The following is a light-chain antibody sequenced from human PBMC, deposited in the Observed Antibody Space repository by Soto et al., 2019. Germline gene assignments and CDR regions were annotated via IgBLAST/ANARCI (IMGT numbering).Light chain of an antibody. Sequence: DIQMTQSPSSLSASVGDRVTITCRASQGISNYLACYQQKPGKVPKLLIYAASTLQSGVPSRVRGSGPGTDFTPTISCLQPQDVATYYCQKYNSAPRAFGPGTKVDIK. V-gene: IGKV1-27*01. CDR3: QKYNSAPRA. J-gene: IGKJ3*01. CDR1: QGISNY. CDR2: AAS.